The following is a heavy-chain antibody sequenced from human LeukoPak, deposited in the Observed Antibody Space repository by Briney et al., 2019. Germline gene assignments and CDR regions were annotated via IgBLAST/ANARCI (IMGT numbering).Heavy chain of an antibody. J-gene: IGHJ2*01. CDR3: ARVSHDSSSYSAAAYWYFDL. CDR1: GFTFSSYS. CDR2: ISSSSSYI. V-gene: IGHV3-21*01. D-gene: IGHD3-22*01. Sequence: GGSLRLSCAASGFTFSSYSMNWVRQAPGKGLEWVSSISSSSSYIYYADSVKGRFTISRDNAKNSLYLQMNSLRAEDTAVYYCARVSHDSSSYSAAAYWYFDLWGRGTLVTVSS.